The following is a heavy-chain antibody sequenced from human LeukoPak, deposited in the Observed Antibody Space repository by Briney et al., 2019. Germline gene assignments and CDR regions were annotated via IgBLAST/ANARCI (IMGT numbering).Heavy chain of an antibody. CDR2: IKQDGSET. D-gene: IGHD2-21*01. CDR3: ARDCFAENNY. Sequence: GGSLRLSCTDSEFSFSDYWMTWVRQVPGEGLEWVANIKQDGSETYYVDSVRGRFTISRDNARKSLYLQMNSLRVEDTAVYFCARDCFAENNYWGQGILVTVSS. V-gene: IGHV3-7*01. J-gene: IGHJ4*02. CDR1: EFSFSDYW.